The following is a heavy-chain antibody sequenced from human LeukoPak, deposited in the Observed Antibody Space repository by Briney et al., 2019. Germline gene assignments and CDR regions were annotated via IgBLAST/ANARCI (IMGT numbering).Heavy chain of an antibody. Sequence: HPGGSLRLSCAASGFTFDDYAMHWVRQAPGKGLEWVSLISWDGGSTYYADSVKGRFTISRDNSKNSLYLQMNSLRAEDTALYYCAKGSSSWYYYYYYMDVWGKGTTVTVSS. CDR2: ISWDGGST. CDR3: AKGSSSWYYYYYYMDV. CDR1: GFTFDDYA. J-gene: IGHJ6*03. V-gene: IGHV3-43D*03. D-gene: IGHD6-13*01.